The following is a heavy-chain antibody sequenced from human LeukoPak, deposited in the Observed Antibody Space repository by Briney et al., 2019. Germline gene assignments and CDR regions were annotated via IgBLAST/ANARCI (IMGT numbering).Heavy chain of an antibody. Sequence: SETLPLTCTVSGGSISSYYWSWIRQPAGKGLEWIGRIYTSGSTNYNPSLKSRVTMSVDTSKNQFSLKLSSVTAADTAVYYCARDPGGVLMAYAPYYFDYWGQGTLVTVSS. J-gene: IGHJ4*02. V-gene: IGHV4-4*07. CDR3: ARDPGGVLMAYAPYYFDY. CDR1: GGSISSYY. D-gene: IGHD2-8*01. CDR2: IYTSGST.